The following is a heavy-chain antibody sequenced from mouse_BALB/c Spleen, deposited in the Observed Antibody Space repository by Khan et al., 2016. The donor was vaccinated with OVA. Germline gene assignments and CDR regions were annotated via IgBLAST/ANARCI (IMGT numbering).Heavy chain of an antibody. V-gene: IGHV2-6-4*01. CDR3: ARAYYRYDGYYAMDY. D-gene: IGHD2-14*01. CDR2: IWGGGGT. Sequence: QVQLKQSGPGLVAPSQSLSITCTVSGFSLSRYNIHWVRQPPGKGLEWLGMIWGGGGTDYNSTLKSRLSISKVNSQSQVFLKMTSLQTDDTAMYXCARAYYRYDGYYAMDYWGQGTSVTVSS. J-gene: IGHJ4*01. CDR1: GFSLSRYN.